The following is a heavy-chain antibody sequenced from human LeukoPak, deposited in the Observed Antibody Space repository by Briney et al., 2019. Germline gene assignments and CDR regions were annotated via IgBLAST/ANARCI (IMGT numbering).Heavy chain of an antibody. CDR3: ARGRYGPRLGN. V-gene: IGHV4-34*01. Sequence: SQTLSLTCAVYGASFSDSYWGCIRHSPEEWLEWIGEINKSGRTSYNPSLNSRVIMSVDTSKNQFSLRLTSVTAADTAVYYCARGRYGPRLGNWGQGTLVTVSS. CDR2: INKSGRT. D-gene: IGHD3-16*01. CDR1: GASFSDSY. J-gene: IGHJ4*02.